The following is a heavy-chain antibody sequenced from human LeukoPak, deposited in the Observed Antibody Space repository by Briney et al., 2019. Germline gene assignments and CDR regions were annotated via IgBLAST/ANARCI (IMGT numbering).Heavy chain of an antibody. CDR1: GFTFSRYW. CDR2: INKDGSEK. Sequence: GGSLRLSCAASGFTFSRYWMSWVRQAPGKGLEWVSSINKDGSEKFHADSATGRFTISRDNAKNSLFLQMNTLGAEDAAVYYCARTYDRSTYGVHYFDPWGQGTLVTVSS. V-gene: IGHV3-7*01. D-gene: IGHD3-22*01. CDR3: ARTYDRSTYGVHYFDP. J-gene: IGHJ5*02.